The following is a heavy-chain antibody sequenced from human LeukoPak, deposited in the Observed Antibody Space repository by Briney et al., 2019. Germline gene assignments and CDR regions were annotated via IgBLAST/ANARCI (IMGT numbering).Heavy chain of an antibody. J-gene: IGHJ3*02. CDR2: INPNSGGT. D-gene: IGHD3/OR15-3a*01. Sequence: ASVKVSCKASGYTFTGYYMHWVRQAPGQGLEWMGWINPNSGGTNYAQKFQGRVTMTRDTSISTAYMELSRLRSDDTAVYYCTGDWTEGGAFDIWGQGKMVTVSS. V-gene: IGHV1-2*02. CDR3: TGDWTEGGAFDI. CDR1: GYTFTGYY.